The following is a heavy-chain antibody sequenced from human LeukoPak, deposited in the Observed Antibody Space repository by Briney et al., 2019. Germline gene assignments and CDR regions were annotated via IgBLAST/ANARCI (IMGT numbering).Heavy chain of an antibody. Sequence: SETLSLTCTVSGGSISSYYWSWIRQPPGKGLEWIGYIYYSGSTNYNPSLKSRVTISVDMSKNQFSLKPSSVTAADTAVYYCARMVVPAATVDYWGQGTLVTVSS. CDR1: GGSISSYY. V-gene: IGHV4-59*08. J-gene: IGHJ4*02. CDR3: ARMVVPAATVDY. D-gene: IGHD2-2*01. CDR2: IYYSGST.